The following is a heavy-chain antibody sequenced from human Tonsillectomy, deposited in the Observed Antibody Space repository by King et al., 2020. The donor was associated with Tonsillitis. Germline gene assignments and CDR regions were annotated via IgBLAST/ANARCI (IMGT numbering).Heavy chain of an antibody. D-gene: IGHD6-13*01. CDR2: TYPGDSDT. CDR3: ARTIAATGRLIDY. V-gene: IGHV5-51*01. CDR1: GYRFTSYW. J-gene: IGHJ4*02. Sequence: VQLVESGTEVKKPGESLKISCKGSGYRFTSYWIAWVRQMPGRGLEYMGITYPGDSDTRYSPSFQGQVTISADKSISAAYLQWSSLKASDTAIYYCARTIAATGRLIDYWGQGTLVTVSS.